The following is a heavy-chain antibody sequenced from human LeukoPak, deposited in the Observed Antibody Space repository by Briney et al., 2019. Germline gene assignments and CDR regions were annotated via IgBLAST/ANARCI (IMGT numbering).Heavy chain of an antibody. D-gene: IGHD6-19*01. J-gene: IGHJ3*02. CDR3: ARGKDSSGWWERDFAFDI. CDR1: GYTFTSYY. CDR2: INPSGGST. Sequence: GASVKVSCKASGYTFTSYYMHWGRQAPGEGLEWMGIINPSGGSTSYAQKFQGRVTMTRDMSTSTGYMELSSLRSEDTAVYSWARGKDSSGWWERDFAFDIWGQGTMVTVSS. V-gene: IGHV1-46*01.